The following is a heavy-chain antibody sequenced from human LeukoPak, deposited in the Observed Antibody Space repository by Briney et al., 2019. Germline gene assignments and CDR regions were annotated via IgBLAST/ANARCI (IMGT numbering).Heavy chain of an antibody. CDR3: AKDRSGWYVWDF. J-gene: IGHJ4*02. CDR1: GFTFSNYA. Sequence: GGSLRLSCATSGFTFSNYAMGWVRQAPGKGLEWVSAVSSSGNSAVYTDSVKGRFTISRDNSKNTLYLQVNSLRAEDTAVYYCAKDRSGWYVWDFWGQGTLVTVSS. CDR2: VSSSGNSA. V-gene: IGHV3-23*01. D-gene: IGHD6-19*01.